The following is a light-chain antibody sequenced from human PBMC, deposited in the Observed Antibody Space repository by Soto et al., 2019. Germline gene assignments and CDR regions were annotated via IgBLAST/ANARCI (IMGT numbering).Light chain of an antibody. CDR1: SSDVGDYNY. CDR3: CSYAGTYSFV. V-gene: IGLV2-11*01. Sequence: QSVLTQPPSVSGSPGQSVTISCTGTSSDVGDYNYVSWYQQHPGKAPKLLIYDVSKRPSGVPDRFSGSKSANTASLTISWLHTEDEADYYCCSYAGTYSFVFGTGTKVTVL. CDR2: DVS. J-gene: IGLJ1*01.